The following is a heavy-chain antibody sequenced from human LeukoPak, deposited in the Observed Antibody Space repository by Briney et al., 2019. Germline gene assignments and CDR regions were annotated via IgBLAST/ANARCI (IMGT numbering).Heavy chain of an antibody. Sequence: GGTLRLSCAASGFTFSSYGMSWVRQAPGKGLEWVSAISGSGGSTYYADSVKGRFTISRDSSKDSLYLQMNSLRAEDTALYYCAKGSGSYWAYFDYWGQGTLVTVSS. CDR2: ISGSGGST. CDR1: GFTFSSYG. J-gene: IGHJ4*02. CDR3: AKGSGSYWAYFDY. D-gene: IGHD1-26*01. V-gene: IGHV3-23*01.